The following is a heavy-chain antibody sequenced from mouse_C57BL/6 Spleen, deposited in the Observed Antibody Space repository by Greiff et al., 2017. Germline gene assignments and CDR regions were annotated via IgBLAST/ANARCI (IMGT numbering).Heavy chain of an antibody. J-gene: IGHJ2*01. D-gene: IGHD3-2*02. Sequence: QVQLKQPGAELVRPGSSVKLSCKASGYTFTSYWMHWVKQRPIQGLEWIGNIDPSDSETHYNQKFKDKATLTVDKSSSTAYMQLSSLTSEDSAVYYCARGSPGYVFDYWGQGNTLTVSS. CDR2: IDPSDSET. V-gene: IGHV1-52*01. CDR1: GYTFTSYW. CDR3: ARGSPGYVFDY.